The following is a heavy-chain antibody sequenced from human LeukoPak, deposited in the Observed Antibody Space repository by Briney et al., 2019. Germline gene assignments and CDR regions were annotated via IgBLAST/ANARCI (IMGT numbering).Heavy chain of an antibody. Sequence: ASVKVSCKASGYTFTSYGISWVRQAPGQGLEWMGWISAYNGNTNYAQKFQGRVTMTRDTSISTAYMELSRLRSDDTAVYYCARDRERVDYSLELPDAFDIWGQGTMVTVSS. V-gene: IGHV1-18*01. CDR2: ISAYNGNT. CDR3: ARDRERVDYSLELPDAFDI. D-gene: IGHD1-7*01. CDR1: GYTFTSYG. J-gene: IGHJ3*02.